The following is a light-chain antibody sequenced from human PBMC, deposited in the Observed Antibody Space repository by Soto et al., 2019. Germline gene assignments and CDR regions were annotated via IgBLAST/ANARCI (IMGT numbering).Light chain of an antibody. V-gene: IGKV1-39*01. Sequence: DLQMTQSPSSLSASVGDRVTITCRASQSIGSYINWYQQKPGKAPKLLIYAASSFQSGVPSRFTGSGSGTDFTLTISSLQPEDFATYYCQQSYNTPYTFGQGTKLEIK. CDR2: AAS. J-gene: IGKJ2*01. CDR1: QSIGSY. CDR3: QQSYNTPYT.